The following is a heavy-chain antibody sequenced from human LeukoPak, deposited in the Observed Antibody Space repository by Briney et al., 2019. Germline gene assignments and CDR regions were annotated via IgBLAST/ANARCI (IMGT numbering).Heavy chain of an antibody. J-gene: IGHJ4*02. CDR3: TTKVIRGNSGDDYDD. Sequence: PGGSLRLSCAAAGVTFSIYGMHWVRQAPGKGLEWVALISSDGNDKLYGDPVKGRFTISRDDSKSTLYLQMNSLRAEDTAVYYCTTKVIRGNSGDDYDDWGQGTLVTVSS. CDR2: ISSDGNDK. V-gene: IGHV3-30*03. D-gene: IGHD5-12*01. CDR1: GVTFSIYG.